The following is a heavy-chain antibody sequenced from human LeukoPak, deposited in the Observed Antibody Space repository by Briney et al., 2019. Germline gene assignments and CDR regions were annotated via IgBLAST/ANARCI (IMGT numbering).Heavy chain of an antibody. V-gene: IGHV3-21*01. D-gene: IGHD6-13*01. J-gene: IGHJ4*02. CDR2: ISSSSSYI. CDR3: ARDPSAAGNFGFDY. Sequence: PGGSLRLSCAASGFTFSIYSMNWVRQAPGKGLEWVSSISSSSSYIYYADSVKGRFTISRDNAKNSLYMQMNSLRAEDTAVYYCARDPSAAGNFGFDYWGQGTLVTVSS. CDR1: GFTFSIYS.